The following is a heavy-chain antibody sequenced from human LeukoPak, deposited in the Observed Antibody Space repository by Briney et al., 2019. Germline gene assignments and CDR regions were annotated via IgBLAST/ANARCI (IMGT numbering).Heavy chain of an antibody. J-gene: IGHJ4*02. Sequence: GGSLRLSCAASGFTFSSYWMHWVRHAPGKGLVWVSRINSDGSSTSYADSVKGRFTISRDNTKNTLYLQMNSLRAEDTAVYYCAKDLYYDSSGYYYYFDYWGQGTLVTVSS. V-gene: IGHV3-74*01. CDR1: GFTFSSYW. CDR2: INSDGSST. CDR3: AKDLYYDSSGYYYYFDY. D-gene: IGHD3-22*01.